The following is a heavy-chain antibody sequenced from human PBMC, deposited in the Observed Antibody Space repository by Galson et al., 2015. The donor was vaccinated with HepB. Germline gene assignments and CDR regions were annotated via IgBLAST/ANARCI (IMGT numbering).Heavy chain of an antibody. Sequence: SLRLSCAASGFTFSYSAMHWVRQAPGKGLEWVAVVSYDGSNKYYADSVKGRFTISRDNSKNTLYLQMNSLRPEDTAVCYCARDYCGGDCYPPPDTYYAMDVWGQGTSVTVSS. V-gene: IGHV3-30-3*01. D-gene: IGHD2-21*02. CDR1: GFTFSYSA. J-gene: IGHJ6*02. CDR3: ARDYCGGDCYPPPDTYYAMDV. CDR2: VSYDGSNK.